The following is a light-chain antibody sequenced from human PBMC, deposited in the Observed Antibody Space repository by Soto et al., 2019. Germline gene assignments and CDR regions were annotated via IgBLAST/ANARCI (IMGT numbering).Light chain of an antibody. Sequence: DTQMTQSPSSLSASVGDRVTITCRASQSINTYLNWYQQKPGEAPNLLIYAASSLQSGVPPRFSGSGSETHFTLTINSLQPEDFATHYCQQTASTPYTFGQGT. CDR1: QSINTY. V-gene: IGKV1-39*01. CDR3: QQTASTPYT. CDR2: AAS. J-gene: IGKJ2*01.